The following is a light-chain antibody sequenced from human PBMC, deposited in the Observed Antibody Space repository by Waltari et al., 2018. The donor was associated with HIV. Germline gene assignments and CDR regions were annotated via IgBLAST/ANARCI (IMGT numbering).Light chain of an antibody. CDR2: DVS. J-gene: IGLJ3*02. CDR1: SSDVAGYNY. CDR3: SSYTSSSSV. V-gene: IGLV2-14*01. Sequence: QSALTQPASVSGSPGQSITISCTGTSSDVAGYNYVSWYQQHPGKAPKLMIYDVSKRPSGVSNRFSGSKSGNTASLTISGLQAEDEADYYCSSYTSSSSVFGGGTKLTVL.